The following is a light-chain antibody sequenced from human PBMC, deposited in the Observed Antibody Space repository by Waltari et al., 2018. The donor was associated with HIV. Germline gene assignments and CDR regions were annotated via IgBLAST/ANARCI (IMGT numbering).Light chain of an antibody. Sequence: QSSLTQPASVSGSPVQSITISCDLIDHEYFLWYQGHPGKGPKVIIYEVTNRPSGLSSRFSVSKSGNTATLTISGLQPEDEADYFSTSYISGSSPVFGRGTRVTVL. CDR3: TSYISGSSPV. CDR1: DLIDHEY. CDR2: EVT. V-gene: IGLV2-14*01. J-gene: IGLJ6*01.